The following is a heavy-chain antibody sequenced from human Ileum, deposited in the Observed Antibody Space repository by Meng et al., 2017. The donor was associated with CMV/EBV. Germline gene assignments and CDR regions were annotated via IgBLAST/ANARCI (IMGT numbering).Heavy chain of an antibody. J-gene: IGHJ4*02. CDR1: GYSFTVYT. D-gene: IGHD7-27*01. V-gene: IGHV1-2*06. CDR3: ARDNWGSDY. Sequence: QVQVLQSGAEVKKPGASVRVSCKTSGYSFTVYTIHWARQAPGQGLEWMGRINTYTGDTYYAQKFRGRVTMTRDTSISTAYMELSGLRSDDTAIYYCARDNWGSDYWGQGTLVTVSS. CDR2: INTYTGDT.